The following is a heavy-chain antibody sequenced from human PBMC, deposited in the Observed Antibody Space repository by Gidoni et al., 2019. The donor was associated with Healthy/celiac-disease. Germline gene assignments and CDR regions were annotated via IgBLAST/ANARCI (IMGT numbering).Heavy chain of an antibody. Sequence: QVQLVQSGAEVKKPGASVKVSCEASGSTFPRYYIHWVRQAPGQGLEWMGIMNPSGGSTSYAQKFQGRVTMTRDTSTSTVYMDLSSLRSEDTAVYYCARGGVYYYDSSGYIDYWGQGTLVTVSS. J-gene: IGHJ4*02. CDR1: GSTFPRYY. CDR2: MNPSGGST. CDR3: ARGGVYYYDSSGYIDY. D-gene: IGHD3-22*01. V-gene: IGHV1-46*01.